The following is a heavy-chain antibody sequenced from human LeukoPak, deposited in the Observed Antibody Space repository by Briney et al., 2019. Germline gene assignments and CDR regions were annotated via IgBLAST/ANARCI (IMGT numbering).Heavy chain of an antibody. V-gene: IGHV4-39*01. J-gene: IGHJ3*02. Sequence: SETLSLTCTVSGGSISSSSYYWGWIRQPPGKGLEWIGSIYYSGSTYYNPSLKSRVTISVDTSKNQFSLKLSSVTAADTAVYYCARRITPDDAFDIWGQGTMVTVSS. CDR2: IYYSGST. CDR3: ARRITPDDAFDI. D-gene: IGHD4-23*01. CDR1: GGSISSSSYY.